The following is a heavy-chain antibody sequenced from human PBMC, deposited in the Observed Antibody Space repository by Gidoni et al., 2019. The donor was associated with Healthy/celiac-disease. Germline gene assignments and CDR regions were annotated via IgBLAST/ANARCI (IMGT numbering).Heavy chain of an antibody. CDR1: GGSISSYH. CDR3: ARSSGYYYGAFDV. J-gene: IGHJ3*01. CDR2: IYYSGST. D-gene: IGHD3-22*01. V-gene: IGHV4-59*01. Sequence: QVQLQESGPGQVKPSETLSRTCTVTGGSISSYHWSWIRQPPGKGLERSAYIYYSGSTNYNPTLKSRVTISVDTSKNQFSLKQTSVTAADTAVYYCARSSGYYYGAFDVWGQGTMVTVSS.